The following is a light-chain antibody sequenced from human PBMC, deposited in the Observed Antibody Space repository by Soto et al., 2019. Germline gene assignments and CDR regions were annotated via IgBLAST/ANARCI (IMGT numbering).Light chain of an antibody. CDR3: MRALQTSLT. CDR1: QSLLHSNGYNY. J-gene: IGKJ4*01. Sequence: DFVMTQSPLSLPVTPGEPASISCRSNQSLLHSNGYNYLDWYLQKPGQSPQLLIFLGSNRASGVPDRFSGSGLGTEFNMKIRRGEGGDVGIYYCMRALQTSLTFGGGTKVEIK. CDR2: LGS. V-gene: IGKV2-28*01.